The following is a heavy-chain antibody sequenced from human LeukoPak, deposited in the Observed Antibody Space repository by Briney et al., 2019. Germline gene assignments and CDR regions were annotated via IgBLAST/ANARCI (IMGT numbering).Heavy chain of an antibody. Sequence: SVKVSCKASGFTFTSSAMQWVRQARGQRLEWIGWIVVGSGNTNYAQKFQERVTITRDMSTSTAYMELSSLRSEDTAVYYCARDRNPRSYYGGNSGEFDYWGQGTLVTVSS. CDR3: ARDRNPRSYYGGNSGEFDY. J-gene: IGHJ4*02. V-gene: IGHV1-58*02. D-gene: IGHD4-23*01. CDR1: GFTFTSSA. CDR2: IVVGSGNT.